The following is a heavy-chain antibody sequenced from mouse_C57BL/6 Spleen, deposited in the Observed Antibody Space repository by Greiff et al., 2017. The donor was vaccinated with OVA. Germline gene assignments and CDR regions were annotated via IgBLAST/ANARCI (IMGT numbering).Heavy chain of an antibody. J-gene: IGHJ4*01. CDR1: GYTFTSYW. Sequence: VQLQQPGAELVRPGSSVKLSCKASGYTFTSYWMDWVKQRPGQGLEWIGNIYPSDSETHYNQKFKDKATLTVDKPSSTAYMQLSSLTSEDSAVYYCARSDGYDAMDYWGQGTSVTVSS. CDR3: ARSDGYDAMDY. V-gene: IGHV1-61*01. D-gene: IGHD2-3*01. CDR2: IYPSDSET.